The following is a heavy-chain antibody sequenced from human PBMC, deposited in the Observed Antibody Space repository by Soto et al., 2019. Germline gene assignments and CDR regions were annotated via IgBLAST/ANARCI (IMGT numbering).Heavy chain of an antibody. CDR3: ARACSSNSCYDVYDY. Sequence: SETLSLTCTVSGGSISSYYWSWIRQPAGKGLEWIGRIYTSGSTNYNPSLKSRVTMSVDTSKNQFSLKLSSVTAADTAVYYCARACSSNSCYDVYDYWGQGTLVTVSS. V-gene: IGHV4-4*07. D-gene: IGHD2-2*01. CDR2: IYTSGST. CDR1: GGSISSYY. J-gene: IGHJ4*02.